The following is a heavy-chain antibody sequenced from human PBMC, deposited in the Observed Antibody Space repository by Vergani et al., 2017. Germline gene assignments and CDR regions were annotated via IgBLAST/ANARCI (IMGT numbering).Heavy chain of an antibody. CDR2: INPNSGGT. Sequence: QVQLVQSGAEVKKPGASVKVSCKASGYTFTGYYMHWVRQAPGQGLEWMGWINPNSGGTNYAQKFQGRVTMTRDTSISTAYMELSRLRSDDTAVYYCARAGGGEQLVRDQYFQHWGQGTLVTVSS. D-gene: IGHD6-6*01. V-gene: IGHV1-2*02. CDR3: ARAGGGEQLVRDQYFQH. CDR1: GYTFTGYY. J-gene: IGHJ1*01.